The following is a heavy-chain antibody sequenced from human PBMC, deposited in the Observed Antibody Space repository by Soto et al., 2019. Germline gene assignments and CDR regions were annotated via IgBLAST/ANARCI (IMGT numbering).Heavy chain of an antibody. J-gene: IGHJ3*02. CDR1: GFTFSNAW. D-gene: IGHD6-13*01. CDR3: ARLLPIYSSSWYGAFDI. CDR2: ISYDGSNK. Sequence: PGWSLRLACASSGFTFSNAWMSWVRQAPGKGLEWVAVISYDGSNKYYADSVKGRFTISRDNSKNTLYLQMNSLRAEDTAVYYCARLLPIYSSSWYGAFDIWGQGTMVTVSS. V-gene: IGHV3-30-3*01.